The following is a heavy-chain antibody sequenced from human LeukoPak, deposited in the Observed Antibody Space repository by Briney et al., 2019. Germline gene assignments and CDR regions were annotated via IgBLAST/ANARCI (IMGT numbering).Heavy chain of an antibody. V-gene: IGHV1-69*13. Sequence: GASVKVSCKASGGTFRSSAISWVRQAPGQGLEWMGGIIPIFGTANYAQKFQGRVTITADESTSTAYMELSSLRSEDTAVYYCARELATISSPFDYWGQGTLVTVSS. CDR2: IIPIFGTA. J-gene: IGHJ4*02. CDR3: ARELATISSPFDY. D-gene: IGHD5-24*01. CDR1: GGTFRSSA.